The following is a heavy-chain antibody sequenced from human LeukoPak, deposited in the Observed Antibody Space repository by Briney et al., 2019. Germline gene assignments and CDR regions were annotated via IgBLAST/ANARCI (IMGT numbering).Heavy chain of an antibody. CDR1: GTYVTTYY. CDR2: IYYSGSS. J-gene: IGHJ5*02. Sequence: SETLSLTCTVAGTYVTTYYWTWIRQTPGKTLEWIGYIYYSGSSKYNPSLQSRVTMSVDRSKNQFSLRLTSVTAADTAVYYCARGGYYGSGNDFRFDPWGQGTLVTVSS. V-gene: IGHV4-59*02. CDR3: ARGGYYGSGNDFRFDP. D-gene: IGHD3-10*01.